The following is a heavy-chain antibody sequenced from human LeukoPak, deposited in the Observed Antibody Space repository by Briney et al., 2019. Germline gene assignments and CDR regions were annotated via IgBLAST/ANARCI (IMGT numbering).Heavy chain of an antibody. Sequence: GASVTVSCKASGYTFTSYDINWVRQATGQGLEWMGWMNPNSGNTGYAQKFQGRVTMTRNTSISTAYMELSSLRSEDTAVYYCARGLGSSWYVDYWGQGTLVTVSS. J-gene: IGHJ4*02. CDR2: MNPNSGNT. D-gene: IGHD6-13*01. V-gene: IGHV1-8*01. CDR3: ARGLGSSWYVDY. CDR1: GYTFTSYD.